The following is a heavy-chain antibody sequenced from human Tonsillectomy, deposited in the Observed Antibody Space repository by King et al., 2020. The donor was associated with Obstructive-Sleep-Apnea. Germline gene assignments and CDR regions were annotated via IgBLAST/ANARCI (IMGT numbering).Heavy chain of an antibody. J-gene: IGHJ4*02. CDR2: GYPGDSDT. Sequence: QLVQSGAEVKKPGESLRISCKGSEYGFANYWIAWVRQMPGKGLEWMGIGYPGDSDTTYNPSFQGHVTFSTDKSIKTPYLQWSSLKASDTAIYYCVRYDTAGYLDYWGQGTPVTVSS. V-gene: IGHV5-51*01. CDR1: EYGFANYW. CDR3: VRYDTAGYLDY. D-gene: IGHD3-9*01.